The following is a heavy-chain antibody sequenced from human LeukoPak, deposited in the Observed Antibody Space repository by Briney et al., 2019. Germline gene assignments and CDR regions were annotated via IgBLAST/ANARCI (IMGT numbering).Heavy chain of an antibody. J-gene: IGHJ4*02. CDR3: ARGRGSSDWYYCDN. CDR1: GYTFTNYG. CDR2: INAYNGYT. V-gene: IGHV1-18*01. D-gene: IGHD6-19*01. Sequence: ASVKVSCKASGYTFTNYGITWVRQAPGQGLEWMGWINAYNGYTNYAQKMQDRVTVTTDTSTSTAYVELRSLRSDDTAVYYCARGRGSSDWYYCDNWGQGTLVTVSS.